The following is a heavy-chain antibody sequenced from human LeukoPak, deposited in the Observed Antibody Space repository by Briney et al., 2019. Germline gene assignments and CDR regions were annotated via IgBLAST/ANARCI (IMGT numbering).Heavy chain of an antibody. CDR2: ISAYNGNT. J-gene: IGHJ5*02. CDR1: GYTFTSYG. V-gene: IGHV1-18*01. CDR3: ARDPFIVVVPAAIPGWFDP. Sequence: GASVKVSCKASGYTFTSYGISWVRQAPGQGLEWMGWISAYNGNTNYAQKLQGRVTMTTDASTSTANMELRSLRSDDTAVYYCARDPFIVVVPAAIPGWFDPWGQGTLVTVSS. D-gene: IGHD2-2*02.